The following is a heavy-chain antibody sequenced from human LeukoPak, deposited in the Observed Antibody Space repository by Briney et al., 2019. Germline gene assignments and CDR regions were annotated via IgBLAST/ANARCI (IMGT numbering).Heavy chain of an antibody. V-gene: IGHV3-30*02. J-gene: IGHJ5*02. Sequence: GGSLRLSCAASGFTFSSYGMHWVRQAPGKGLEWVAFIRYDGSNKYYADSVKGRFTISRDNSKNTLYLQMNSLRAEDRAVYYCXXXXXXLWFGELLFGNWFDPWGQGTLVTVSS. D-gene: IGHD3-10*01. CDR1: GFTFSSYG. CDR3: XXXXXXLWFGELLFGNWFDP. CDR2: IRYDGSNK.